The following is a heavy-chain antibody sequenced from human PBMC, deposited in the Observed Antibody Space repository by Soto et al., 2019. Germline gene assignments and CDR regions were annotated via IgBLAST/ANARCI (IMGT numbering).Heavy chain of an antibody. Sequence: SETLSLTCTVSGGSISSSSYYWGWIRQPPGKGLEWIGSIYYSGSTYYNPSLKSRVTISVDTSKNQFSLKLSSVTAADTAVYYCARAGAIVVVPAANDNWFDPWGQGTLVTVSS. J-gene: IGHJ5*02. D-gene: IGHD2-2*01. CDR2: IYYSGST. CDR3: ARAGAIVVVPAANDNWFDP. V-gene: IGHV4-39*01. CDR1: GGSISSSSYY.